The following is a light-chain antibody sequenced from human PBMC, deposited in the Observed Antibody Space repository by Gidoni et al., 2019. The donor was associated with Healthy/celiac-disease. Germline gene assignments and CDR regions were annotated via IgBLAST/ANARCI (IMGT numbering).Light chain of an antibody. CDR3: MQALQTPGT. CDR2: LGA. Sequence: DIVMTQSPLSLPVTPGEPASISCRSSQSLLHSNGYNYLDWYLQKPGQSPQLLIYLGANRASGVPDRFSGSGSGTDFTLKISRVEAGDVGVYYCMQALQTPGTFXXXTKLGIK. CDR1: QSLLHSNGYNY. J-gene: IGKJ2*01. V-gene: IGKV2-28*01.